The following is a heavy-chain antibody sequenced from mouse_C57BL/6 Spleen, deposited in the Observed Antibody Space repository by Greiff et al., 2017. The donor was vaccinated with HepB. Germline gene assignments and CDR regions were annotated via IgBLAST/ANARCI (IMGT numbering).Heavy chain of an antibody. CDR3: ARKTTVVAHFDY. V-gene: IGHV1-18*01. Sequence: EVQLQQSGPELVKPGASVKIPCKASGYTFTDYNMDWVKQSHGKSLEWIGDINPNNGGTIYNQKFKGKATLTVDKSSRTAYMELRSLTSEDTAVYDCARKTTVVAHFDYWGQGTTLTVSS. D-gene: IGHD1-1*01. J-gene: IGHJ2*01. CDR1: GYTFTDYN. CDR2: INPNNGGT.